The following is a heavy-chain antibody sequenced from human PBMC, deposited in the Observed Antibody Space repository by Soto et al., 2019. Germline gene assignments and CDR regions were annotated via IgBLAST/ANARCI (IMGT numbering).Heavy chain of an antibody. Sequence: ASVKVSCKASGYTFTGYYMHWVRQAPGQGLEWMGWINPNSGGTNYAQKVQGWVTMTRDTSISTAYMELSRLRSDDTAVYFCARNRYYYDKRAYFQNLDYWGQGTLVTVSS. D-gene: IGHD3-22*01. CDR1: GYTFTGYY. CDR2: INPNSGGT. CDR3: ARNRYYYDKRAYFQNLDY. V-gene: IGHV1-2*04. J-gene: IGHJ4*02.